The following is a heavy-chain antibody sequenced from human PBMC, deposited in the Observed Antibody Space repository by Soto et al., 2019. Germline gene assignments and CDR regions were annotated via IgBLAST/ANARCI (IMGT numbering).Heavy chain of an antibody. CDR3: ARGMGTQWLIP. D-gene: IGHD6-19*01. Sequence: SVKVSRQASGGTFSSYAISWVRPAPGQGLEWMGGIIPIFGTANYAQKFQGRVTITAGKSTSTAYMELSSLRSEDTAVYYCARGMGTQWLIPWGQGTLVTVSS. J-gene: IGHJ5*02. CDR1: GGTFSSYA. CDR2: IIPIFGTA. V-gene: IGHV1-69*06.